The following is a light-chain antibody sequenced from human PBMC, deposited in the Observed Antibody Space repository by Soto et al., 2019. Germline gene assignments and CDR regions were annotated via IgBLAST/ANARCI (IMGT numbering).Light chain of an antibody. CDR2: NVS. V-gene: IGLV2-14*03. J-gene: IGLJ1*01. CDR1: SRDVGGYNH. CDR3: TSSTSGSLYV. Sequence: QSVLTQPASVSGSPGQSITISCTGTSRDVGGYNHVSWYQQYPGKVPKLLIYNVSHRPSGVSNRFSGSKSGNTASLTISGLQAEDEADYFCTSSTSGSLYVFGTGTKVTVL.